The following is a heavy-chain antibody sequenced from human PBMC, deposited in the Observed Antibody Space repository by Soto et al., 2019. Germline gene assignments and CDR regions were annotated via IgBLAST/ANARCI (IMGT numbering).Heavy chain of an antibody. J-gene: IGHJ6*02. D-gene: IGHD2-21*01. Sequence: QVQLQESGPGLVKPSETLSLTCTVSGGSISSYYWSWIRQPPGKGLEWIGYIYYSGSTNYNPSLKSRVTISVDTSKNQFSLKLCSVTAADTAVYFCASCGQTYGMDVWGQGTTVTVSS. CDR1: GGSISSYY. V-gene: IGHV4-59*08. CDR3: ASCGQTYGMDV. CDR2: IYYSGST.